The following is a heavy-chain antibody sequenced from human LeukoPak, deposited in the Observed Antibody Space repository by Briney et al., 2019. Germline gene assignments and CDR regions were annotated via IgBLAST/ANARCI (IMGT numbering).Heavy chain of an antibody. CDR1: GFTFSSYA. D-gene: IGHD2-21*02. J-gene: IGHJ6*02. V-gene: IGHV3-30-3*01. CDR3: ARETLAWGDYFYYYGMDV. CDR2: ISYDGSNK. Sequence: GRSLRLSCAASGFTFSSYAMHWVRQAPGKGLEWVAVISYDGSNKYYADSVKDRFTISRDNSKNTLYLQMNSLRAEDTAVYYCARETLAWGDYFYYYGMDVWGQGTTVTVSS.